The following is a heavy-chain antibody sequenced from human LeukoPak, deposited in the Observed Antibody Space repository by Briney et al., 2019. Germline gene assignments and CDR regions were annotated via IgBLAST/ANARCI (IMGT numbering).Heavy chain of an antibody. CDR3: ARVRFSYGYSSGLNWFDP. V-gene: IGHV1-69*05. Sequence: GASVKVSCKASGGTFSSYAISWVRQAPGQGLEWMGRIIPIFGTANYAQKFQGRVTITTDESTSTAYMELSSLRSEDTAVYYCARVRFSYGYSSGLNWFDPWGQGTLVTVSS. CDR2: IIPIFGTA. CDR1: GGTFSSYA. D-gene: IGHD6-19*01. J-gene: IGHJ5*02.